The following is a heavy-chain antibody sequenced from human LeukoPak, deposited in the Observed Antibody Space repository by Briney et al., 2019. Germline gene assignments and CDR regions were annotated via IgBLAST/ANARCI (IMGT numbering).Heavy chain of an antibody. CDR1: GCTFSSSW. V-gene: IGHV3-7*05. Sequence: GGSLRLSCAASGCTFSSSWMTWVRQAPGKGLEWVAHINEDGTDNYYVDSVTGRFTISRDNTKNSLYLQMSSLRDEDTAAYYCATWSNAWEFDYWGQGALVSVSS. J-gene: IGHJ4*02. D-gene: IGHD1-26*01. CDR3: ATWSNAWEFDY. CDR2: INEDGTDN.